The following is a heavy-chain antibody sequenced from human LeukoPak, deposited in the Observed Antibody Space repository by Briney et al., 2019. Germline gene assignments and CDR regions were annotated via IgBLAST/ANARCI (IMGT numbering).Heavy chain of an antibody. CDR1: GLTFSSYA. D-gene: IGHD2-2*01. V-gene: IGHV3-23*01. CDR2: ISGSGGST. CDR3: AKVKNIVVVPAAPFDY. Sequence: PGGSLRLSCAASGLTFSSYAMSWVRQAPGKGLEWVSAISGSGGSTYYADSVKGRFTISRDNSKNTLYLQMNSLRAEDTAVYYCAKVKNIVVVPAAPFDYWGQGTLVTVSS. J-gene: IGHJ4*02.